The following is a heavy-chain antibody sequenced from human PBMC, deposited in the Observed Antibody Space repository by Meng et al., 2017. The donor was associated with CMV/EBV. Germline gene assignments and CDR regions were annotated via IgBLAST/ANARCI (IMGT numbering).Heavy chain of an antibody. D-gene: IGHD2-15*01. V-gene: IGHV3-30*02. J-gene: IGHJ4*02. CDR1: GFTFSSYG. CDR2: IRYDGSNK. Sequence: GESLKISCAASGFTFSSYGMHWVRQAPGKGLEWVAFIRYDGSNKYYADSVKGRFTISRDNSKNTLYLQMNSLRAEDTAVYYCARDPFRQEGGHYWGQGTLVTVSS. CDR3: ARDPFRQEGGHY.